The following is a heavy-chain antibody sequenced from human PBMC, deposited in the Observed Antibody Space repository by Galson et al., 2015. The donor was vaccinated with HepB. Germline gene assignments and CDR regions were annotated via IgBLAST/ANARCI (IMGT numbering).Heavy chain of an antibody. CDR1: GFTFSSYG. CDR3: ARDAEGPAAICLDY. V-gene: IGHV3-33*08. CDR2: IWYDGSNK. J-gene: IGHJ4*02. Sequence: SLRLSCAASGFTFSSYGMHWVRQAPGKGLEWVAVIWYDGSNKYYADSVKGRFTISRDNSKNTLYLQMNSLRAEDTAVYYCARDAEGPAAICLDYWGQGTLVTVSS. D-gene: IGHD2-2*02.